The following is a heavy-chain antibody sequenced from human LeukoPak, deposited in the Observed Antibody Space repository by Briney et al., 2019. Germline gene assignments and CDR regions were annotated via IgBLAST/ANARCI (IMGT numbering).Heavy chain of an antibody. Sequence: PSETLSLTCTVSGGSISSSHYYWGWIRQSPGKGLEWIGEINHSGSTNNSPSLKGRVTISIDTSKNQFSLKLSSVTAADTAVYYCARRGAKNYYYYYMDVWGKGTTVTISS. CDR3: ARRGAKNYYYYYMDV. V-gene: IGHV4-39*07. D-gene: IGHD3-10*01. J-gene: IGHJ6*03. CDR2: INHSGST. CDR1: GGSISSSHYY.